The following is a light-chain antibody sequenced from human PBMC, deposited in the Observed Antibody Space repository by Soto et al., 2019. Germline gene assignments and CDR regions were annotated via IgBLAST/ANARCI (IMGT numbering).Light chain of an antibody. V-gene: IGLV2-8*01. CDR1: SSDIGGYNY. CDR3: SSYAGSNNYV. J-gene: IGLJ1*01. CDR2: EVN. Sequence: QCALTQPPSASGSPGQSVTISCTGTSSDIGGYNYVSWYQQHPGNGPKLMIYEVNKRPSGVPDRFSGSKSGNTASLTVAGLQAEDEADYYCSSYAGSNNYVFGTGTKLTVL.